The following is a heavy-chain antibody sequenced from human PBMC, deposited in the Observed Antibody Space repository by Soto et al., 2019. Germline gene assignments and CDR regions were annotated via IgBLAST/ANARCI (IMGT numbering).Heavy chain of an antibody. CDR1: GGSISSYY. D-gene: IGHD6-6*01. Sequence: QVQLQESGPGLVKPSETLSLTCTVSGGSISSYYWSWIRQPPGKGLEWIGYIYYSGSTNYNPSLKSRVTISVDTSKNQFSLKLSSVTAADTAVYYCARYEYSSSSVVDWFDPWGQGTLVTVSS. CDR3: ARYEYSSSSVVDWFDP. V-gene: IGHV4-59*08. J-gene: IGHJ5*02. CDR2: IYYSGST.